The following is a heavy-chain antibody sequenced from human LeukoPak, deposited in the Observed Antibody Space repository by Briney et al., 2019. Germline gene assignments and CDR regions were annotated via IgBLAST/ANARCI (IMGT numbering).Heavy chain of an antibody. CDR1: GGSISSGSYY. CDR3: ARDPLSGSYKG. J-gene: IGHJ4*02. Sequence: SETLSLTCTVSGGSISSGSYYWSWIRQPAGKGLEWIGRIYTSGSTNYNPSLKSRVTISVDTSKNQFSLKLSSVTAADTAVYYCARDPLSGSYKGWGQGTLVTVSS. D-gene: IGHD1-26*01. V-gene: IGHV4-61*02. CDR2: IYTSGST.